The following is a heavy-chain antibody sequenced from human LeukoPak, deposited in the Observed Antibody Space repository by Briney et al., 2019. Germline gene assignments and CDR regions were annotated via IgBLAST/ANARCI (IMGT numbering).Heavy chain of an antibody. D-gene: IGHD4-17*01. CDR1: GFTFNSYA. V-gene: IGHV3-7*01. CDR3: ARVNVHGDFDI. J-gene: IGHJ3*02. Sequence: GGSLRLSCAASGFTFNSYAMSWVRQAPGRGLEWMANIKEDGSEKYYEDSVKGRFTISRDNAKNSVSLQMTSLRAEDTALYYCARVNVHGDFDIWGQGTMVTVSS. CDR2: IKEDGSEK.